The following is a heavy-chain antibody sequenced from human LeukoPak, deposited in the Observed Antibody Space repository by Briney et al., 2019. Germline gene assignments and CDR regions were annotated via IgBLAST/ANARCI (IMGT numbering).Heavy chain of an antibody. D-gene: IGHD4-17*01. V-gene: IGHV4-59*08. Sequence: SETLSLTCTVSGGSMSSHYWSWIRRPPGQRLEWIGYIYYSGGINYNPSLKSRVTISVDTSKNQFSLRLTSVTAADTAVYYCARYSRLLREKNPFDIWGQGTMVTVSS. CDR2: IYYSGGI. J-gene: IGHJ3*02. CDR1: GGSMSSHY. CDR3: ARYSRLLREKNPFDI.